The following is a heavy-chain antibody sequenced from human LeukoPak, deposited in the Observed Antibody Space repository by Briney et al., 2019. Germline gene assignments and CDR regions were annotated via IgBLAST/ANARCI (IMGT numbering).Heavy chain of an antibody. CDR1: GFTFRSYW. J-gene: IGHJ4*02. CDR2: IKQDGSEK. Sequence: PGGSLRLSCAAYGFTFRSYWMSWVRQAPGKGPEWVANIKQDGSEKYYVDSVKGRFTISRDNAKNSLHLQMNSLRAEDTAVYYCATNWNGGAVDYWGQGILVTVSS. CDR3: ATNWNGGAVDY. D-gene: IGHD1-1*01. V-gene: IGHV3-7*01.